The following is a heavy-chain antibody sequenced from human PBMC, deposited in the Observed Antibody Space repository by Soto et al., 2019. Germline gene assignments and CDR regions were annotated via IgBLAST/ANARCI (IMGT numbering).Heavy chain of an antibody. D-gene: IGHD4-17*01. CDR2: ISPSLGIA. CDR3: ERDLPNGYGDYAGGFDY. Sequence: QVQLVQSGAEVKKPGSSVKVSCKASGGTFSRYTISWVRQAQVQGLAWMGRISPSLGIANHAQKFQGRVTITAEKSTSTAYMELSSVRTEDTAVYDGERDLPNGYGDYAGGFDYWGQGTLVTVSS. J-gene: IGHJ4*02. CDR1: GGTFSRYT. V-gene: IGHV1-69*08.